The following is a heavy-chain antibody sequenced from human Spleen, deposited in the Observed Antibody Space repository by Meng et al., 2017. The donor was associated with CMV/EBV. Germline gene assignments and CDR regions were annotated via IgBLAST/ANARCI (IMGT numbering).Heavy chain of an antibody. CDR2: IYYSGST. V-gene: IGHV4-39*07. CDR3: ARASRGYCVITDCYIFDY. CDR1: GGSISSSSSY. Sequence: SETLSLTCTVSGGSISSSSSYWGWIRQPPGKGLEWNGRIYYSGSTYYNPSLKSQVTISVDTSKNRFSLNLSSVTAADTAVYYCARASRGYCVITDCYIFDYWGQGTLVTVSS. D-gene: IGHD2-2*02. J-gene: IGHJ4*02.